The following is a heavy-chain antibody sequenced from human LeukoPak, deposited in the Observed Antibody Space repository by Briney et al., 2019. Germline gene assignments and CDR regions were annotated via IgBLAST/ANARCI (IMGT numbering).Heavy chain of an antibody. CDR1: GGFINSYY. CDR2: IYSSGTT. V-gene: IGHV4-4*07. J-gene: IGHJ2*01. Sequence: SETLSLTCTVCGGFINSYYWSWMPQPAGRGLEGSGRIYSSGTTNYSTSLKSRVTMSVDTSKNQFSLKLRSVTAADTAVYFCTRDIVLPTAYWYFDLWGRGTLVTVSS. D-gene: IGHD2-2*01. CDR3: TRDIVLPTAYWYFDL.